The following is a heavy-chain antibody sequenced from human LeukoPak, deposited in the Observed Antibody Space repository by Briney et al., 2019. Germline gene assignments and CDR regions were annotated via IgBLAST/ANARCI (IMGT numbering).Heavy chain of an antibody. CDR2: ISYDGSNK. CDR3: AKDPSSWYRHDAFDI. V-gene: IGHV3-30*18. J-gene: IGHJ3*02. CDR1: GFTFSSYG. Sequence: PGGSLRLSCAASGFTFSSYGTHWVRQAPGKGLEWVAVISYDGSNKYYADSVKGRFTISRDNSKNTLYLQMNSLRAEDTAVYYCAKDPSSWYRHDAFDIWGQGTMVTVSS. D-gene: IGHD6-13*01.